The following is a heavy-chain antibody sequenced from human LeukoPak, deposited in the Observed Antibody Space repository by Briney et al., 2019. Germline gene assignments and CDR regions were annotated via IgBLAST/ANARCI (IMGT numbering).Heavy chain of an antibody. CDR2: IKLDGSEK. V-gene: IGHV3-7*03. D-gene: IGHD3-3*01. CDR3: ARDQYDTWSRRGNFDS. CDR1: GFTFGKYW. J-gene: IGHJ4*02. Sequence: GGSLRLSCVASGFTFGKYWMSWVRQAPGKGLEWVANIKLDGSEKNYVDSVKGRFTISRDNTRNSLYLQMNSLRVEDTAVFYCARDQYDTWSRRGNFDSWGQGTLVIVSS.